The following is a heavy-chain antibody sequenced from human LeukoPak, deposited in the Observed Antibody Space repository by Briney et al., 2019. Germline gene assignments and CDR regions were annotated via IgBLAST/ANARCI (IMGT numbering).Heavy chain of an antibody. D-gene: IGHD1-14*01. V-gene: IGHV3-49*04. CDR3: ARGRRSPDY. J-gene: IGHJ4*02. CDR1: GFTFSNYG. Sequence: GGSLRLSCAASGFTFSNYGIHWVRQAPGKGLEWVGFIRSKAYGGATEYVASVKGRFTISRDDSKNIAYLQMNSLKTEDTAVYYCARGRRSPDYWGQGALVTVSS. CDR2: IRSKAYGGAT.